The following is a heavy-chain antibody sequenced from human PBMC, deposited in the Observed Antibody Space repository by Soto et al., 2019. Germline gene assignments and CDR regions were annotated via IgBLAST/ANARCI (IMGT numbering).Heavy chain of an antibody. V-gene: IGHV5-10-1*03. CDR3: ARRGYHCSGGSCYQDIDY. Sequence: EVQLVQSGAEVKKPGESLRISCKGSGYSVTSYWISWVRQMPGKGLEWMGRIDPSDSYTNYSPSFQGHVTISADKSISTAYLQWSSLKASDTAMYYCARRGYHCSGGSCYQDIDYWGQGSLVTVSS. D-gene: IGHD2-15*01. CDR1: GYSVTSYW. CDR2: IDPSDSYT. J-gene: IGHJ4*02.